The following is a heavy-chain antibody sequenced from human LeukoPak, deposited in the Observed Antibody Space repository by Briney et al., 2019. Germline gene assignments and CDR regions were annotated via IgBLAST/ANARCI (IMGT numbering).Heavy chain of an antibody. D-gene: IGHD3-10*01. CDR2: IYYSGST. J-gene: IGHJ5*02. Sequence: SQTLSLTCTVSGGSISSGDYYWSWIRQPPGKGLEWIGYIYYSGSTYYNPSLKSRVTISVDTSKNQFSLKLSSVTAADTAVYYCARSSSKGLWFGELFWWFDPWGQGTLVTVSS. CDR3: ARSSSKGLWFGELFWWFDP. V-gene: IGHV4-30-4*01. CDR1: GGSISSGDYY.